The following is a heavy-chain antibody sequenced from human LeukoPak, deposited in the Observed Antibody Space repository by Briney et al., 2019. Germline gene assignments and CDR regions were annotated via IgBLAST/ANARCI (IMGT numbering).Heavy chain of an antibody. CDR3: AHREVKLDYFDY. J-gene: IGHJ4*02. CDR2: IYWDDDK. D-gene: IGHD1-1*01. CDR1: GFPLTTSGVA. Sequence: SGPTLVNPTQTLTLTCTFSGFPLTTSGVAVGWIRQPPGKALEWLALIYWDDDKRYSPSLKNRLTITKDTSKNQVVLIMTNMDPVDTATYYCAHREVKLDYFDYWGQGTLVTVSS. V-gene: IGHV2-5*02.